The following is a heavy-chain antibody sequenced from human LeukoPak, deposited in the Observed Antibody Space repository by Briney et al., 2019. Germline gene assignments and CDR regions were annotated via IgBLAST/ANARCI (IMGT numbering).Heavy chain of an antibody. J-gene: IGHJ5*02. CDR1: GYTFTSYY. D-gene: IGHD2-2*01. CDR2: SNPSGGST. Sequence: ASVKVSCKASGYTFTSYYMHWVRQAPGQGLEWMGISNPSGGSTSYAQKSQGRVTMTRDTSTSTVYMELSSLRSEDTAVYYCARGPAYQMLGGKWFDPWGQGTLVTVSS. V-gene: IGHV1-46*01. CDR3: ARGPAYQMLGGKWFDP.